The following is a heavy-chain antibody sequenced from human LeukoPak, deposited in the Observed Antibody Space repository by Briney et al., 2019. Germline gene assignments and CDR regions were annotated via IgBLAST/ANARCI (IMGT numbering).Heavy chain of an antibody. D-gene: IGHD2-2*01. J-gene: IGHJ6*03. CDR3: AREGQLLAYYYYYYYMDV. Sequence: SETLSLTCTASGGSISSGSYYWSWIRQPAGKGLEWIGRIYTSGSTNYNPSLKSRVTISVDTSKNQFSLKLSSVTAADTAVYYCAREGQLLAYYYYYYYMDVWGKGTTVTISS. CDR1: GGSISSGSYY. CDR2: IYTSGST. V-gene: IGHV4-61*02.